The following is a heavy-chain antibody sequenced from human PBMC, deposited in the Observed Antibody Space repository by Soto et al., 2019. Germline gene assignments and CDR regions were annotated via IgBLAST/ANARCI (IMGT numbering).Heavy chain of an antibody. D-gene: IGHD1-1*01. CDR1: GFTFSSYW. V-gene: IGHV3-7*01. J-gene: IGHJ4*02. CDR3: ARTGDGHHDFLDY. Sequence: GGSLRLSCAASGFTFSSYWMNWVRQAPGRGLEWVANINQDGNEDNLLDSVKGRFTISRDNAKNSLFLQMNSLRVDDTAVYYCARTGDGHHDFLDYWGQGALVTVSS. CDR2: INQDGNED.